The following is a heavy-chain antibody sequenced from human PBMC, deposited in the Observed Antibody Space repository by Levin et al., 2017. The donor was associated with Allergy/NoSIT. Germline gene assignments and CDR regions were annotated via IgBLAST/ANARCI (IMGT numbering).Heavy chain of an antibody. CDR1: GFTFSSYA. V-gene: IGHV3-23*01. J-gene: IGHJ4*02. D-gene: IGHD2-21*02. CDR2: ITSSGGST. CDR3: AKNPCGGDCYHYFDY. Sequence: GESLKISFAASGFTFSSYAMSWVRQAPGKGLEWVSTITSSGGSTYHADSVKGRFTISRDNSKSTLYLQMNSLRAEDTAVYYCAKNPCGGDCYHYFDYWGQGTLVTVSS.